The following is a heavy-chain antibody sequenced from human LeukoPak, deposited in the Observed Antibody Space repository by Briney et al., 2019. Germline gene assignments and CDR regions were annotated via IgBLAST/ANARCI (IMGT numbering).Heavy chain of an antibody. CDR2: INHSGST. D-gene: IGHD3-16*01. V-gene: IGHV4-34*01. CDR3: ARGQIGGSDY. Sequence: PSETLSLTCAVYGGSFSGYYWSWIRQPPGKGLEWIGEINHSGSTNYNPSLKSRVTISVDTSKNQSSLKLSSVTAADTAVYYCARGQIGGSDYWGQGTLVTVSS. CDR1: GGSFSGYY. J-gene: IGHJ4*02.